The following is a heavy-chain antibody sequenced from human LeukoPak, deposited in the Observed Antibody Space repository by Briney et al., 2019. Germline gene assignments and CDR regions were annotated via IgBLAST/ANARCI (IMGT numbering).Heavy chain of an antibody. CDR1: GFNFGTYA. V-gene: IGHV3-64D*06. CDR3: MKRDSTGP. J-gene: IGHJ5*02. D-gene: IGHD2-8*02. Sequence: GGSLRLSCSASGFNFGTYAMHWVRQAPGRGLEYVSAISNTGRDTYYAGSVKARFIISRDNSKNTLYLQMSSLRAEDTAVYYCMKRDSTGPWGQGVPVTVSS. CDR2: ISNTGRDT.